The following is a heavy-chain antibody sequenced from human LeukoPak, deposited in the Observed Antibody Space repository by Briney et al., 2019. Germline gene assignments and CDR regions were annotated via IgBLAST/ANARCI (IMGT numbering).Heavy chain of an antibody. V-gene: IGHV1-46*01. CDR3: ARSRLLLDY. D-gene: IGHD2-21*02. Sequence: GASLKVSCKASGYTFITYYIHWVRQAPGQGLEWMRIIRPSGGSTTYAQKFQGRVTMTGDTSTSTVYMELSSLRSEDTAVYYCARSRLLLDYWGQGTLVTVSS. CDR2: IRPSGGST. CDR1: GYTFITYY. J-gene: IGHJ4*02.